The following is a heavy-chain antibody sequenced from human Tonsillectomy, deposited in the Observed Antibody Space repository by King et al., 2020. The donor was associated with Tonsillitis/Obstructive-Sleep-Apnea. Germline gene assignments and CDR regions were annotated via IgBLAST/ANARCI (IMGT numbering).Heavy chain of an antibody. J-gene: IGHJ4*02. V-gene: IGHV4-59*08. D-gene: IGHD1-1*01. CDR1: GGSISSYY. CDR3: ARHLDAADY. Sequence: VQLQESGPGLVKPSETLSLTCTVSGGSISSYYWSWIRQPPGKGLEWIGYIYYSGSTNYNPSLKSRVTISVDTSKNQFSLKLSSVTAADTAVYHCARHLDAADYWGQGTLVTVSS. CDR2: IYYSGST.